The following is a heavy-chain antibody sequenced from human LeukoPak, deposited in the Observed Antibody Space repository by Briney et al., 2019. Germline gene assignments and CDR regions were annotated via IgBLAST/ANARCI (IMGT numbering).Heavy chain of an antibody. J-gene: IGHJ6*02. Sequence: GRSLRLSCAASGYTFSSYGKHCVRAAPGGGRGRGAVISYEGSNKYYADSVRRRFTISRDTSKNTLYLQMNSLRAEDTAVYYCAKRGAYSSGWSQKYYYYGMEVWRQGTTVSVSS. CDR3: AKRGAYSSGWSQKYYYYGMEV. CDR2: ISYEGSNK. CDR1: GYTFSSYG. D-gene: IGHD6-19*01. V-gene: IGHV3-30*18.